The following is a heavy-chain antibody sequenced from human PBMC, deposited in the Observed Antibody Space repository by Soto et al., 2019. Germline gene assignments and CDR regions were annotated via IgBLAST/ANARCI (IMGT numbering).Heavy chain of an antibody. V-gene: IGHV3-64*01. J-gene: IGHJ5*02. Sequence: PGGSLRLSCAASGFTFSSYAMHWVRQAPGKGLEYVSAISSNGGSTYYANSVKGRFTISRDNSKNTLYLQMGSLRAEDMAVYYCARESAGAATPLTPTNWFDPWGQATRVSVAS. CDR1: GFTFSSYA. CDR3: ARESAGAATPLTPTNWFDP. CDR2: ISSNGGST. D-gene: IGHD1-26*01.